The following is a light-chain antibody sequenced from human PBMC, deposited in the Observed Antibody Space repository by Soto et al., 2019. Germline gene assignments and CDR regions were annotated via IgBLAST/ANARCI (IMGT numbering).Light chain of an antibody. CDR3: QQSYSTPPT. J-gene: IGKJ1*01. Sequence: DIQMTQSPSSLSASVGDRVTITCRASQSISSNLNWYQQKPGKAPKLLIYAASSLQSGVPSRFSGSGSGTDFTLNISNLQPEDFATYYCQQSYSTPPTFGQGTKVEIK. CDR2: AAS. V-gene: IGKV1-39*01. CDR1: QSISSN.